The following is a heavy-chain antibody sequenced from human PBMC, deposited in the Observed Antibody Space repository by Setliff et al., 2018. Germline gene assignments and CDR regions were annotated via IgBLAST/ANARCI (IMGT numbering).Heavy chain of an antibody. CDR3: ARAGYSEYFQD. CDR1: GGSIRSGTYY. V-gene: IGHV4-61*09. CDR2: IYGTGST. D-gene: IGHD5-18*01. Sequence: SETLSLTCNVSGGSIRSGTYYWSWIRQPAERGLEWIGHIYGTGSTSYNPSLKSRVTISVDTSKNQFSLKLSSVTAADTAVYYCARAGYSEYFQDWGRGTLVTVSS. J-gene: IGHJ1*01.